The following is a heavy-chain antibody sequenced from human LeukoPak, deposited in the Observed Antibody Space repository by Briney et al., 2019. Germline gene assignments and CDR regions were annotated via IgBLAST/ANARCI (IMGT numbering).Heavy chain of an antibody. CDR1: GFDIRHYY. CDR2: IRSKANSYAT. J-gene: IGHJ5*02. CDR3: P. Sequence: PGGSLRLSCVASGFDIRHYYMSWVRQASGKGLEWVGRIRSKANSYATAYAASVKGRFTISRDDSKNTAYLQMNSLKTEDTAVYPDPWGQGTLVTVSS. V-gene: IGHV3-73*01.